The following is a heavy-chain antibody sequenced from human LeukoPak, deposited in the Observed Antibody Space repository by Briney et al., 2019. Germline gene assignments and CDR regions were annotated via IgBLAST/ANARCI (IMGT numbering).Heavy chain of an antibody. CDR3: AKIWLYGSGNQVGAFDI. Sequence: GGSLRLSCVVSGLTFSTYPMSWVRQAPGKGLEWVSAISGGGDNTYYADSVKGRFTISRDNSKNTLYLQMNSLRAEDTAVYYCAKIWLYGSGNQVGAFDIWGQGTMVTVSS. CDR2: ISGGGDNT. D-gene: IGHD3-10*01. V-gene: IGHV3-23*01. J-gene: IGHJ3*02. CDR1: GLTFSTYP.